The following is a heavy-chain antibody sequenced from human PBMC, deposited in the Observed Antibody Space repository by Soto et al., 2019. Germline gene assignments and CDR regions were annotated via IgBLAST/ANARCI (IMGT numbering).Heavy chain of an antibody. V-gene: IGHV4-59*01. CDR3: ARNDHGGNPFFAN. CDR1: GGSLSNYY. D-gene: IGHD4-17*01. Sequence: QVQLQESGPGLVKPSETLSLTCTVSGGSLSNYYWCWIRQPPGKGLEWIGYIYYSGRTNYNPALKSRLTMSVDTSKNHVSLKLNSVTAADTAVYYCARNDHGGNPFFANWGQGTLVTVSS. CDR2: IYYSGRT. J-gene: IGHJ4*02.